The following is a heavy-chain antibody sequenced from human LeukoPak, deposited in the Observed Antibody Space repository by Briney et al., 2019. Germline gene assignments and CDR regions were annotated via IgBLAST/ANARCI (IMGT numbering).Heavy chain of an antibody. V-gene: IGHV3-48*03. CDR2: ISSSGSTI. J-gene: IGHJ4*02. Sequence: GGSLRLSCAASGVTFSSFDMNWVRQAPGKGLEWVSYISSSGSTIYYADSVKGRFTISRGNAKSSLYLQMSSLRGEDTAVYYCASSLTHFDYWGQGTLVTVSS. D-gene: IGHD1-14*01. CDR1: GVTFSSFD. CDR3: ASSLTHFDY.